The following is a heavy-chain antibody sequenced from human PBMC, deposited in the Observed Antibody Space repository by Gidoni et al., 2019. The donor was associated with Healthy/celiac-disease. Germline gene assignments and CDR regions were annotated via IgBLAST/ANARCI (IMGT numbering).Heavy chain of an antibody. D-gene: IGHD4-17*01. V-gene: IGHV3-49*05. CDR1: GFTFGDYA. CDR2: IRSIAYGGTT. Sequence: EVQLVETGGGLVKPGRSLRLLCTASGFTFGDYAMSWFRQAPVNWMDWLVFIRSIAYGGTTKYAASVKVRFTISRDDSKIISYLQMNSLKTEDTAVYYCTSPGDYGDEEYYFDYWCQGTLVTVSS. CDR3: TSPGDYGDEEYYFDY. J-gene: IGHJ4*02.